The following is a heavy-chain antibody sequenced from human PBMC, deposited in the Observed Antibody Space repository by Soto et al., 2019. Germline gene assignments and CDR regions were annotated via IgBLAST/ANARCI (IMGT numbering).Heavy chain of an antibody. CDR1: GYTFTSYA. CDR3: ARDLRVVAATLYAFDI. CDR2: INAGNGNT. J-gene: IGHJ3*02. D-gene: IGHD2-15*01. V-gene: IGHV1-3*01. Sequence: ASVKVSCKASGYTFTSYAMHWVRQAPGQRLEWMGWINAGNGNTKYSQKFQGRVTITRDTPASTAYMELSSLRSEDTAVYYCARDLRVVAATLYAFDIWGQGTMVTVSS.